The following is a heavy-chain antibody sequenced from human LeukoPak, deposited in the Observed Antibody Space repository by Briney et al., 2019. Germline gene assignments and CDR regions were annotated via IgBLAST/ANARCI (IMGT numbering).Heavy chain of an antibody. J-gene: IGHJ6*03. D-gene: IGHD6-6*01. V-gene: IGHV3-21*01. CDR1: GFTFSNYW. CDR2: ISSSSSYI. Sequence: GGSLRLSCAASGFTFSNYWMSWVRQAPGKGLELVSSISSSSSYIYYADSVKGRFTISRDNAKNSLYLQMNSLRAEDTAVYYCAREYSSSSVLYYYYMDVWGKGTTVTVSS. CDR3: AREYSSSSVLYYYYMDV.